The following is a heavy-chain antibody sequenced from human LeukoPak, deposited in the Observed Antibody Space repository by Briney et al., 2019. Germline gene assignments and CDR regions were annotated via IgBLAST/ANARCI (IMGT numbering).Heavy chain of an antibody. Sequence: SETLSLTCAVYGGSFSGYYWSWIRQPPGKGLEWTGEINHSGSTNYNPSLKSRVTISVDTSKNQFSLKLSSVTAADTAVYYCARVYRYGSGSYPQTWGQGTLVAVSS. CDR1: GGSFSGYY. J-gene: IGHJ5*02. CDR3: ARVYRYGSGSYPQT. CDR2: INHSGST. D-gene: IGHD3-10*01. V-gene: IGHV4-34*01.